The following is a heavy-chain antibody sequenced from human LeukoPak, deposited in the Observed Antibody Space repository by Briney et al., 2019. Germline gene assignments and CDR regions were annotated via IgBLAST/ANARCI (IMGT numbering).Heavy chain of an antibody. V-gene: IGHV5-51*01. CDR3: ARRNLYCSSTSCLQPDLYGMDV. J-gene: IGHJ6*02. CDR2: IYPGDSDT. D-gene: IGHD2-2*01. CDR1: GYRFTTYW. Sequence: SGESLKISCKGSGYRFTTYWIGWVRQMPGKGLGWMGIIYPGDSDTRYSPSFQGQVTISADKSITTAYLQWNSLKASDTAMYYCARRNLYCSSTSCLQPDLYGMDVWGQGTTVTVSS.